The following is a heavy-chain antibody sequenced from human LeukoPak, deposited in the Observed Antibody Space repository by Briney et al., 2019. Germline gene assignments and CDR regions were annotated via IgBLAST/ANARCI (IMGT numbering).Heavy chain of an antibody. Sequence: GGSLRLSCAASGFTFSSYGMHWVRRAPGKGLEWVAVISHDGSNKYYADSVKGRFTISRDNSKNTLYLQMNSLRAEDTAVYYCAKDSVRIAAAGTPDYWGQGTLVTVSS. D-gene: IGHD6-13*01. CDR2: ISHDGSNK. CDR1: GFTFSSYG. J-gene: IGHJ4*02. V-gene: IGHV3-30*18. CDR3: AKDSVRIAAAGTPDY.